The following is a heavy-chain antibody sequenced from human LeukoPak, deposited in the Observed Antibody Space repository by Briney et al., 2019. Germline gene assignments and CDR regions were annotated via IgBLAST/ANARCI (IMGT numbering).Heavy chain of an antibody. J-gene: IGHJ4*02. V-gene: IGHV3-9*01. CDR2: ISWNSGSI. Sequence: GGSLRLSCAASGFTFDDYAMHWVRQAPGKGLEWVSGISWNSGSIGYADSVKGRFTISRDNAKNSLYLQMNSLRAEDTALYYCAKRLYYDSSGYLGTFDYWGQGTLVTVSS. CDR3: AKRLYYDSSGYLGTFDY. CDR1: GFTFDDYA. D-gene: IGHD3-22*01.